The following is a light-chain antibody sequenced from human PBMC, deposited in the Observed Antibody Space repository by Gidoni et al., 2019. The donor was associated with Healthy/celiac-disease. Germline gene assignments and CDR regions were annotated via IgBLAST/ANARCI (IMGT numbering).Light chain of an antibody. J-gene: IGKJ3*01. Sequence: DIQMTQSPSSLSASVGDRVTITCRASQSISSYLNWYQQKPEKAPKLLIYAASSLQSGVPSRFSGSGSGTDFTLTISSLQPEDFATYYCQQSYSTPIFTFGPGTKVDIK. V-gene: IGKV1-39*01. CDR1: QSISSY. CDR2: AAS. CDR3: QQSYSTPIFT.